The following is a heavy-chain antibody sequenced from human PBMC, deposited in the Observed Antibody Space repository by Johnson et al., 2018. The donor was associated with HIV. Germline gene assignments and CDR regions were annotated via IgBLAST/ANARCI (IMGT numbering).Heavy chain of an antibody. D-gene: IGHD3-3*01. V-gene: IGHV3-7*03. CDR1: GFTFSNYG. CDR3: ARGDHDFWSGPLI. J-gene: IGHJ3*02. CDR2: VNQEGSEK. Sequence: VQLVESGGGVVQAGRSLRLSCAASGFTFSNYGMHWVRQAPGKGLEWVANVNQEGSEKHYVDSVKGRFTISRDSAKNTLYLQMNSLRVEDTALYYCARGDHDFWSGPLIWGQGTMVIVSS.